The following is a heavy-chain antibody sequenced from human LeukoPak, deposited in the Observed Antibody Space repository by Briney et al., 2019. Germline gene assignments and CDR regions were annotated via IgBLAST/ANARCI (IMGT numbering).Heavy chain of an antibody. CDR1: GYTFTSYG. D-gene: IGHD3-22*01. V-gene: IGHV1-18*01. CDR2: ISAYNGNT. CDR3: ARDPWNMYYYDSSGYYYGWFDP. J-gene: IGHJ5*02. Sequence: ASVKVSCKASGYTFTSYGISWVRQAPGQGLEWMGWISAYNGNTNYAQKLQGRVTMTTDTSTSTAYMELRSLRSDDTAVYYCARDPWNMYYYDSSGYYYGWFDPWGQGTLVTVSS.